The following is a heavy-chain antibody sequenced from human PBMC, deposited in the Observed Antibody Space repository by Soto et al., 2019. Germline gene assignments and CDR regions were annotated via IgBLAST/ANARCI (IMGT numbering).Heavy chain of an antibody. J-gene: IGHJ3*02. D-gene: IGHD3-22*01. CDR1: GGTFSSYA. Sequence: QVQLVQSGAEVKKPGSSVKVSCKASGGTFSSYAISWVRQAPGQGLEWMGGSIPSFGTANYAQKFQGRVTITADESTSTAYMELSSLRSEDTAVYYCARDSPRYYYDSSGATNDAFDIWGQGTMVTVSS. CDR3: ARDSPRYYYDSSGATNDAFDI. CDR2: SIPSFGTA. V-gene: IGHV1-69*01.